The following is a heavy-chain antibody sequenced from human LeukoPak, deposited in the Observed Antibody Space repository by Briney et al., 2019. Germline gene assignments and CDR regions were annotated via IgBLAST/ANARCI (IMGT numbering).Heavy chain of an antibody. CDR1: GYTFSGYG. V-gene: IGHV1-18*01. J-gene: IGHJ4*02. Sequence: ASVKVSCKASGYTFSGYGFSWVRQAPGQGLEWMGWVSAYNGNTIYAQSCQGRVTMTTDTSTSTAYMELRSLRPDDTAVYYCARGAGSYGDYSLWLGYWGQGTLVTVSS. CDR3: ARGAGSYGDYSLWLGY. D-gene: IGHD4-17*01. CDR2: VSAYNGNT.